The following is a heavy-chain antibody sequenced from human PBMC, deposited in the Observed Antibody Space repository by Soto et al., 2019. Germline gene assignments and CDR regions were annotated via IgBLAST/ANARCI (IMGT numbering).Heavy chain of an antibody. D-gene: IGHD3-22*01. CDR2: IYYSGST. J-gene: IGHJ4*02. CDR1: DGSISSYC. Sequence: PSETLSLTCTVSDGSISSYCWSWIRQPPGKGLEWIGYIYYSGSTNYNPSLKSRVTISVDTSKNQFSLKLSSVTAADTAVYYCARRYYYDSSGYYYDYWGQGTLVTSPQ. V-gene: IGHV4-59*01. CDR3: ARRYYYDSSGYYYDY.